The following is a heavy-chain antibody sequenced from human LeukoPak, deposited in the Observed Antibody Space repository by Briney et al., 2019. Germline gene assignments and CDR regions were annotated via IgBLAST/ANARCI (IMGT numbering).Heavy chain of an antibody. CDR3: ARDHDYTYHDLDY. V-gene: IGHV3-30*04. D-gene: IGHD4-11*01. Sequence: GGSLRLSCVASGFTFSNYAIHWVRQAPGKGLEWVALISFDGTHQYYADSVKGRFSVSRDNSKNTLYLHMSSLRDEDTALYYCARDHDYTYHDLDYWGQGALVTVSS. CDR2: ISFDGTHQ. CDR1: GFTFSNYA. J-gene: IGHJ4*02.